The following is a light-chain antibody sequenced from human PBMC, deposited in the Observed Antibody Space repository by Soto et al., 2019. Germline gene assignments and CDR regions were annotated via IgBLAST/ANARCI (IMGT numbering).Light chain of an antibody. V-gene: IGKV4-1*01. CDR1: QSVLYSSNNKNY. J-gene: IGKJ2*01. CDR2: WAA. CDR3: QQYYSTPEYT. Sequence: DIVMTQSPDSLAVSLGERATINCKSSQSVLYSSNNKNYLAWYQQKPGQPPKLLIYWAATRESGVPDRFSGSGSGTDFTLTISSLQAEAVAVYYCQQYYSTPEYTFGQGTKLEIK.